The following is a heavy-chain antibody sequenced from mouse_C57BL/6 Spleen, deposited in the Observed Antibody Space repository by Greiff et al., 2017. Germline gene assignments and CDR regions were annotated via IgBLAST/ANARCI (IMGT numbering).Heavy chain of an antibody. D-gene: IGHD1-1*01. CDR2: ISDGGSYT. J-gene: IGHJ4*01. Sequence: EVKLVESGGGLVKPGGSLKLSCAASGFTFSSYAMSWVRQTPDKRLGWVATISDGGSYTYYPDNVKGRFTISRDNAKNNLYLQMSHLKSEDTAMYYCARDRAVVAPYAMDYWGQGTSVTVSS. V-gene: IGHV5-4*01. CDR1: GFTFSSYA. CDR3: ARDRAVVAPYAMDY.